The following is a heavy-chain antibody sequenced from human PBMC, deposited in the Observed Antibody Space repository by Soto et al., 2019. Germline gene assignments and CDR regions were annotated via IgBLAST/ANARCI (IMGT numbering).Heavy chain of an antibody. CDR1: GYTFTSYA. J-gene: IGHJ5*02. Sequence: ASVKVSCKASGYTFTSYAMHWVRQAPGQRLEWMGWINAGNGNTKYSQKFQGRVTITRDTSASTAYMELSSLRSEDTAVYYCARERPDGARLEPWGQGTLVTVSS. CDR2: INAGNGNT. CDR3: ARERPDGARLEP. D-gene: IGHD6-6*01. V-gene: IGHV1-3*01.